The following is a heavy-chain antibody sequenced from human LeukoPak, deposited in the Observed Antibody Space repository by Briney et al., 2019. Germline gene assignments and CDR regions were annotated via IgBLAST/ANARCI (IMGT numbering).Heavy chain of an antibody. CDR1: GYTFTNYG. J-gene: IGHJ4*02. V-gene: IGHV1-18*01. CDR3: ARDSSGFPRDASDY. D-gene: IGHD3-22*01. Sequence: VASVKVSCKASGYTFTNYGINWVRQAPGRGLEWMGWISAYNGHTNYAQNLQGRVTMTTDTSTSTAYMELRSLRSDDTAVYFCARDSSGFPRDASDYWGQGTLVTVSS. CDR2: ISAYNGHT.